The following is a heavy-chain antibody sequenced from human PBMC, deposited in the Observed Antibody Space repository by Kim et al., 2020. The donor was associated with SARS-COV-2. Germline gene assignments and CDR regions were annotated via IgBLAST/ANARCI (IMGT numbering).Heavy chain of an antibody. Sequence: SETRSLTCTVSGGSISSSSYYWGWIRQPPGKGLEWIGSIYYSGNTYYNSSLKSRVTISVDTSKNQFSLKLSSVTAADTAVYYCAIGVGVRAPLWSYYYC. CDR2: IYYSGNT. CDR3: AIGVGVRAPLWSYYYC. V-gene: IGHV4-39*07. J-gene: IGHJ6*01. CDR1: GGSISSSSYY. D-gene: IGHD3-10*01.